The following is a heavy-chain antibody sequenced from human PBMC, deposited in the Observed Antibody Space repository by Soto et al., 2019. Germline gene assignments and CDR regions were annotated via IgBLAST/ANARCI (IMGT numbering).Heavy chain of an antibody. D-gene: IGHD5-12*01. CDR2: IWYDGSNK. V-gene: IGHV3-33*01. CDR3: ARDREGLPPSA. J-gene: IGHJ5*02. Sequence: GGSLRLSCAASGFTFSSYGMHWVRQAPGKGLEWVAVIWYDGSNKYYADSVKGRFTISRDNSKNTLYLQMNSLRAEDTAVYYCARDREGLPPSAWGQGTLVTVSS. CDR1: GFTFSSYG.